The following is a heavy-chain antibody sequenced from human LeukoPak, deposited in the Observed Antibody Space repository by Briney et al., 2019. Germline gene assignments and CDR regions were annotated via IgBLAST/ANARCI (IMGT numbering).Heavy chain of an antibody. D-gene: IGHD5-12*01. J-gene: IGHJ4*02. Sequence: ALVKVSCKASGYTFTGYYMHWVRQAPGQGLEWMGWINPNSGGTNYAQKFQGRVTMTRDTSISTAYMELSRLRSDDTAVYYCARDPGGYDYFDYWGQGTLVTVSS. CDR3: ARDPGGYDYFDY. V-gene: IGHV1-2*02. CDR2: INPNSGGT. CDR1: GYTFTGYY.